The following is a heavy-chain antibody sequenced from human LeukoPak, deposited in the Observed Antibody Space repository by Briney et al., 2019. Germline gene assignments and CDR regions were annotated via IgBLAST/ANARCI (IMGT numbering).Heavy chain of an antibody. Sequence: GGSLRLSCAASGFTFSSYWMSWVRQAPGKGLEWVANIQQDGGEKFYVDSVKGRFTISRDNAKNSLYLQMNSLRAEDMALYYCAKDSGGGYSYGADRGFDYWGQGTLVTVSS. J-gene: IGHJ4*02. CDR2: IQQDGGEK. D-gene: IGHD5-18*01. CDR1: GFTFSSYW. V-gene: IGHV3-7*03. CDR3: AKDSGGGYSYGADRGFDY.